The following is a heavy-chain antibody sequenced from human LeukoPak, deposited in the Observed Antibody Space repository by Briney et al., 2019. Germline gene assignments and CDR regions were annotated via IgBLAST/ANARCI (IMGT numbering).Heavy chain of an antibody. V-gene: IGHV6-1*01. D-gene: IGHD3-3*01. Sequence: SQTLSLTCAISGDSVSSNSAAWNWIRQSPSRGLEWLGRTYYRSEWYNDYAVSVKSRITINPDTSKNQFSLQLNSVTPEDAAVYYCARGPFNYDFWSGQTLHYYYYYYMDVWGKGTTVTVSS. CDR3: ARGPFNYDFWSGQTLHYYYYYYMDV. J-gene: IGHJ6*03. CDR2: TYYRSEWYN. CDR1: GDSVSSNSAA.